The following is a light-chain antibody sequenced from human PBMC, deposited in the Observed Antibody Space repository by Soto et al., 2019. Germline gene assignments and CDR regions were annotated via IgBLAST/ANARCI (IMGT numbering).Light chain of an antibody. V-gene: IGKV3-20*01. CDR2: GAS. Sequence: EIVLTQSPGTLSLSPGERATLSCRASQSISSSYLAWYQQRPGQAPRVVIYGASTRATGIPERFSGSGSGTDFTLTISRLEPEDFAVYYCQQYGRSPCTFGPGTKVDIK. CDR3: QQYGRSPCT. CDR1: QSISSSY. J-gene: IGKJ3*01.